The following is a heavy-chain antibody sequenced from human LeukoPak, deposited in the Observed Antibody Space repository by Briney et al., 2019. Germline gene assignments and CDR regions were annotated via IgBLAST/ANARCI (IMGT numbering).Heavy chain of an antibody. CDR2: ISGSGGST. CDR3: AKAGYTKYYYDSSGHPPAY. D-gene: IGHD3-22*01. CDR1: GFTFSSYA. J-gene: IGHJ4*02. Sequence: GGSLRLSCAASGFTFSSYAMSWVRQAPGKGLEWVSAISGSGGSTYYADSVKGRFTISRDNSKNTLYLQMNSLRAEDTAVYYCAKAGYTKYYYDSSGHPPAYWGQGTLVTVSS. V-gene: IGHV3-23*01.